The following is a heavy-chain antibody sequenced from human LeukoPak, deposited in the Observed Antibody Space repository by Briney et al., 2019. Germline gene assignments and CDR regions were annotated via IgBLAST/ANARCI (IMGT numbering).Heavy chain of an antibody. J-gene: IGHJ4*02. CDR2: ISYDGSNK. Sequence: PGGSLRLSCAASGFTFSSYAMHWVRQAPGKGLEWVAAISYDGSNKYYADSVKGRFTISRDNSKNTLYLQMNSLRAEDTAVYYCASLAYCGGDCYSFDYWGQGTLVTVSS. CDR1: GFTFSSYA. D-gene: IGHD2-21*02. V-gene: IGHV3-30-3*01. CDR3: ASLAYCGGDCYSFDY.